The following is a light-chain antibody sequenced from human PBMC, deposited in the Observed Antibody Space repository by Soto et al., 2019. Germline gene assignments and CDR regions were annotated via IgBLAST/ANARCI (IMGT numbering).Light chain of an antibody. CDR1: QSVSSSY. Sequence: EIVLTQSPGTLSLSPGERATLSCRASQSVSSSYLAWYQQKPGQSPRLLIYGASSRATGIPERFSGSGSGTDYPLTISRLEPEDFAVYYCQQHGSSPRTFGQGTKVEI. CDR2: GAS. V-gene: IGKV3-20*01. J-gene: IGKJ1*01. CDR3: QQHGSSPRT.